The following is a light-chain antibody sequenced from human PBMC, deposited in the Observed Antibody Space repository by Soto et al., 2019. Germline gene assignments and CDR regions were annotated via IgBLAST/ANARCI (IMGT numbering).Light chain of an antibody. J-gene: IGLJ2*01. CDR2: GNT. V-gene: IGLV1-40*01. CDR3: QSYDTSLGGSVI. Sequence: QPVLTQPPSVSGAPGQRVTISCTGSSSNIGAGYDVHWYQLLPGTAPKLLIYGNTNRPSGVPDRFSGAKSGTSASLAITGLQAEDEAEYCCQSYDTSLGGSVIFGGGTKVTVL. CDR1: SSNIGAGYD.